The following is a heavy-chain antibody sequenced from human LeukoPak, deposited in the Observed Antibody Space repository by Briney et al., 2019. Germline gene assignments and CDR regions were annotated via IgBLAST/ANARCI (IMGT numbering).Heavy chain of an antibody. J-gene: IGHJ6*02. V-gene: IGHV3-33*01. CDR1: GFTFSSYG. Sequence: GGSLRLSCAAPGFTFSSYGMHWVRQAPGKGLEWVAVIWYDGSNKYYADSVKGRFTVSRDNSKNTLYLQMNSLRAEDTAVYYCARDFSSWYGTYYYYGMDVWGQGTTVTVSS. CDR2: IWYDGSNK. D-gene: IGHD6-13*01. CDR3: ARDFSSWYGTYYYYGMDV.